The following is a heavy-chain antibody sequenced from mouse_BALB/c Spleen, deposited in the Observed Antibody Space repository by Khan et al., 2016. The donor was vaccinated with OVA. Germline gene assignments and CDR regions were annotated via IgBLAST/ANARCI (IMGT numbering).Heavy chain of an antibody. CDR2: IWGDGST. D-gene: IGHD2-2*01. Sequence: QVQLQQPGPGLVAPSQSLSITCTVSGLSLTNYGISWIRQPPGKGLEWLGVIWGDGSTNYHSALISRLSINKDNSKSQVFLKLNSLQTDDTDTYYCAIIYYGYDWFTYWGQGTLVTGSA. CDR3: AIIYYGYDWFTY. J-gene: IGHJ3*01. CDR1: GLSLTNYG. V-gene: IGHV2-3*01.